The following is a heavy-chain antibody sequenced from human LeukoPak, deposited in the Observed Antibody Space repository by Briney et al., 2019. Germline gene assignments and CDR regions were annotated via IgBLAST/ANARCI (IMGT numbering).Heavy chain of an antibody. CDR2: IYSGGST. J-gene: IGHJ3*02. CDR3: AGDQGRWGSFHTDAFDI. V-gene: IGHV3-53*01. Sequence: PGGSLRLSCAASGFTVSSNYMSWVRQAPGKGLEWVSVIYSGGSTYYANSVKGRFTISRDNAKNSLYLQMNSLRAEDTAVYYCAGDQGRWGSFHTDAFDIWRQGTMVTVS. D-gene: IGHD2-21*01. CDR1: GFTVSSNY.